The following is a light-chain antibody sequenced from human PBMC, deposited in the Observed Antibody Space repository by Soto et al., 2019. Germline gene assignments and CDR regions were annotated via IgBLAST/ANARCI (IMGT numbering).Light chain of an antibody. CDR2: HAS. CDR1: QSIDRW. CDR3: QQLHDYPIT. J-gene: IGKJ5*01. Sequence: DIQMTQSPSTLPASVGDRVTITCRASQSIDRWLAWYQQRPGKAPKXLIYHASSLETGVPSRFSGSGSGTDFTLTISSLQPEDFATYYCQQLHDYPITFGQGTRLEIK. V-gene: IGKV1-5*01.